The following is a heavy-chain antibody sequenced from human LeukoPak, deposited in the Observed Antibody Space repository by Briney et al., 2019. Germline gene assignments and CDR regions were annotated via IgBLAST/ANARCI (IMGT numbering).Heavy chain of an antibody. V-gene: IGHV5-51*04. J-gene: IGHJ4*02. CDR1: GFTFVHYW. CDR2: IYPADSDT. D-gene: IGHD4-17*01. Sequence: GESLKISCEISGFTFVHYWIGWVRQVPGKGLEWMGMIYPADSDTRYSPSFQGQVTISADKPIRTAYLQWSSLKASDIAMYYCARSFGDNRPPDYWGQGTLVTVSS. CDR3: ARSFGDNRPPDY.